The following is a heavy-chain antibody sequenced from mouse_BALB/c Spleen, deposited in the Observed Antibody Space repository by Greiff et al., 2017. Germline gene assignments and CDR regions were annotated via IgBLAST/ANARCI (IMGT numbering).Heavy chain of an antibody. CDR1: GFTFSSYA. V-gene: IGHV5-9-4*01. Sequence: EVKLEESGGGLVKPGGSLKLSCAASGFTFSSYAMSWVRQSPEKRLEWVAEISSGGSYTYYPDTVTGRFTISRDNAKNTLYLEMSSLRSEDTAMYYCARDRDYGNGAMDYWGQGTSVTVSS. J-gene: IGHJ4*01. CDR2: ISSGGSYT. CDR3: ARDRDYGNGAMDY. D-gene: IGHD2-1*01.